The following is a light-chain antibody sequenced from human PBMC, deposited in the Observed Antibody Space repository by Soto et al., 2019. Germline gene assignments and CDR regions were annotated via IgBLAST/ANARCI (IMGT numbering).Light chain of an antibody. J-gene: IGKJ2*01. CDR3: HQYDNTPQT. Sequence: EIVLTQSPGTLSLSPGERGTLSCRASQRFGSSNLAWYQQKSGQAPRLLIYSTSSRATGIPDRFSGSGSGTDFTLTISRLEPEDFAVYYCHQYDNTPQTFGQGTKVDIK. CDR1: QRFGSSN. CDR2: STS. V-gene: IGKV3-20*01.